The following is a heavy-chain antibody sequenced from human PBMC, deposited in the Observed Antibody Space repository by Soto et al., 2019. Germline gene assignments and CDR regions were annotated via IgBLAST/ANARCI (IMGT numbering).Heavy chain of an antibody. CDR2: TYYTGST. Sequence: SETLSLTCTVSGGSIRSSSYYWGWLRQPPGKGLEWIGTTYYTGSTYYNPSLKSRVTISLDTSKKQFSLKLSSVAAADTAVYYCSLAAAGKHRDWGQGTQVTVSS. D-gene: IGHD6-13*01. J-gene: IGHJ4*02. CDR3: SLAAAGKHRD. V-gene: IGHV4-39*07. CDR1: GGSIRSSSYY.